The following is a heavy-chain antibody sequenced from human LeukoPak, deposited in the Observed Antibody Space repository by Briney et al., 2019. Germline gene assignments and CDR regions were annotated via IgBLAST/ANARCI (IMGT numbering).Heavy chain of an antibody. D-gene: IGHD6-19*01. V-gene: IGHV3-53*01. J-gene: IGHJ4*02. Sequence: GGSLRLSCAASGFTVSDNYMNWVRQAPGKGLEWVSVIYSGGGIYYADSVKGRFTISRDNSKNTLSLQMNSLRAEDTAVYYCAKDQSYSSGWYDYWGQGTLVTVSS. CDR3: AKDQSYSSGWYDY. CDR1: GFTVSDNY. CDR2: IYSGGGI.